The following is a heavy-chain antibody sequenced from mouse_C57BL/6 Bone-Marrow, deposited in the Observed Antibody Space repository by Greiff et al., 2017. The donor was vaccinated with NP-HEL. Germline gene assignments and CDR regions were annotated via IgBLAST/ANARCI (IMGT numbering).Heavy chain of an antibody. J-gene: IGHJ4*01. CDR1: GYTFTDYY. CDR3: AREIGEGYAMDY. D-gene: IGHD2-14*01. Sequence: SGPVLVKPGASVKMSCKASGYTFTDYYMNWVKQSHGKSLEWIGVINPYNGGTSYNQKFKGKATLTVDKSSSTAYMELNSLTSEDSAVYYCAREIGEGYAMDYWGQGTSVTVSS. V-gene: IGHV1-19*01. CDR2: INPYNGGT.